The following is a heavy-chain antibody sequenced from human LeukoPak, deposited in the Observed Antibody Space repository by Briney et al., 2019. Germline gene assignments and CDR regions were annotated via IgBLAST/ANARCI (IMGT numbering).Heavy chain of an antibody. CDR1: GFTFSSYA. CDR2: ISGSGGST. J-gene: IGHJ4*02. V-gene: IGHV3-23*01. D-gene: IGHD3-22*01. Sequence: PGGSLRLSCAASGFTFSSYAMSWVRQAPGKGLEWVSAISGSGGSTYYADSVKGRFTISRDNSKNTLYLQMNSLRAEDTAVYYCAKHPHYYDSSGYYDYWGQGTLVTVSS. CDR3: AKHPHYYDSSGYYDY.